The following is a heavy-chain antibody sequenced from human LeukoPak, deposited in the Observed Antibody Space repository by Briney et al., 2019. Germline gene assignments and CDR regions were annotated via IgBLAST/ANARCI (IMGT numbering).Heavy chain of an antibody. CDR3: ARGVAAAGKNWFDP. J-gene: IGHJ5*02. CDR2: ISSSSSTI. CDR1: GSTFSSYA. V-gene: IGHV3-48*01. Sequence: PGGSLRLSCAASGSTFSSYAMHWVRQAPGKGLEWVSYISSSSSTIYYADSVKGRFTISRDNAKNSLYLQMNSLRAEDTAVYYCARGVAAAGKNWFDPWGQGTLVTVSS. D-gene: IGHD6-13*01.